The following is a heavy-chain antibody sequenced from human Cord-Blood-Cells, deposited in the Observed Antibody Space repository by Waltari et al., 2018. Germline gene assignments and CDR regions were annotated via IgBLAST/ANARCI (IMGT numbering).Heavy chain of an antibody. Sequence: QVQLQQWGAGLLKPSETLSLTCAVYGGSFSGYYWSWLRQPPGTGLGWIGEINHSGSTNYNPSLKSRVTISVDTSKNQFSLKLSSVTAADTAVYYCAREFGFSSSYYYYYYGMDVWGQGTTVTVSS. CDR3: AREFGFSSSYYYYYYGMDV. J-gene: IGHJ6*02. V-gene: IGHV4-34*01. D-gene: IGHD6-6*01. CDR2: INHSGST. CDR1: GGSFSGYY.